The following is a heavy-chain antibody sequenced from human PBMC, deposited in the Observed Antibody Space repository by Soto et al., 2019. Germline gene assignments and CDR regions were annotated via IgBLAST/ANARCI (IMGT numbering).Heavy chain of an antibody. CDR2: ISSSSTYT. D-gene: IGHD3-9*01. J-gene: IGHJ5*02. CDR1: GFNFSDYY. V-gene: IGHV3-11*06. Sequence: GGSLRLSCAASGFNFSDYYMSWLRQAPGKGPEWLSYISSSSTYTNYADSVQGRFTISRDNAKNSLYLQMNDLRAGDTAVYYCARDHYDILTGSGWFDPWGQGTLVTVSS. CDR3: ARDHYDILTGSGWFDP.